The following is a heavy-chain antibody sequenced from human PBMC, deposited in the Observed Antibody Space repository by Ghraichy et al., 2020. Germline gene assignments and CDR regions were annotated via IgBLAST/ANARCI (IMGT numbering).Heavy chain of an antibody. CDR3: ARDGPPNYYYDSSGYYSSLDY. CDR2: ISSSGSTI. CDR1: GFTFSDYY. Sequence: GGSLRLSCAASGFTFSDYYMSWIRQAPGKGLEWVSYISSSGSTIYYADSVKGRFTISRDNAKNSLYLQMNSLRAEDTAVYYCARDGPPNYYYDSSGYYSSLDYWGQGTLVTVSS. D-gene: IGHD3-22*01. V-gene: IGHV3-11*01. J-gene: IGHJ4*02.